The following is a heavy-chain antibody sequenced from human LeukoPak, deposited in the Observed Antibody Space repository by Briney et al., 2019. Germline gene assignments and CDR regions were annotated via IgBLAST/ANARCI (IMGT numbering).Heavy chain of an antibody. J-gene: IGHJ6*02. CDR3: ARGAHSGYDFVSVYYYYGMDV. CDR1: GGSISSGDYY. Sequence: PSETLSLTCTVSGGSISSGDYYWSWIRQPPGKGLEWIGYIYYSGSTNYNPSLKSRVTISVDTSKNQFSLKLSSVTAADTAVYYCARGAHSGYDFVSVYYYYGMDVWGQGTTVTVSS. CDR2: IYYSGST. D-gene: IGHD5-12*01. V-gene: IGHV4-61*08.